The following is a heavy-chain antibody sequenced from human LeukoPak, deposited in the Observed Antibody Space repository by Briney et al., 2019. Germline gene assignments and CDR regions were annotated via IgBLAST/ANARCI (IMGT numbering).Heavy chain of an antibody. CDR2: ISYDGSNK. J-gene: IGHJ4*02. Sequence: PGGSLRLSCAASGFTFSSYGMHWVRQAPGKGLEWVAVISYDGSNKYYADSVKGRFTISRDNSKNTLYLQMNSLRAEDTAVYYCAKEATGGGVTNDYWGQGTLVTVSS. CDR1: GFTFSSYG. CDR3: AKEATGGGVTNDY. V-gene: IGHV3-30*18. D-gene: IGHD2-21*02.